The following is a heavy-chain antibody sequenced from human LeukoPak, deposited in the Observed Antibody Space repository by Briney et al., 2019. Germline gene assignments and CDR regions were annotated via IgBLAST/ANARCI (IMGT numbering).Heavy chain of an antibody. CDR3: AKDIADQIVGATWGYHGMDV. CDR1: GFSFQDYA. J-gene: IGHJ6*02. D-gene: IGHD1-26*01. CDR2: ISWNSGSK. V-gene: IGHV3-9*01. Sequence: GGSLRLSCEVSGFSFQDYAMHWVRQAPGKGMEWVSGISWNSGSKGYADSVKGRFTISRDKAKNSLYLQMNSLRAEDTALYYCAKDIADQIVGATWGYHGMDVWGQGTTVTVSS.